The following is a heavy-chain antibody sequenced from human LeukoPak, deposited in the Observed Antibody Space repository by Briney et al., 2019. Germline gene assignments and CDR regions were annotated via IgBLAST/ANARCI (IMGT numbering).Heavy chain of an antibody. CDR2: TSAYNGNT. CDR1: GYTFTSYG. CDR3: ARTVWELLGTYYYYYGMGV. J-gene: IGHJ6*02. Sequence: ASVKVSCNAAGYTFTSYGISWVRQAPGQGLEWMGWTSAYNGNTNYAQKLQGRVTMTTDISTSTAYMELRSLRSDDTAVYYCARTVWELLGTYYYYYGMGVWGQGTTVTVSS. D-gene: IGHD1-26*01. V-gene: IGHV1-18*01.